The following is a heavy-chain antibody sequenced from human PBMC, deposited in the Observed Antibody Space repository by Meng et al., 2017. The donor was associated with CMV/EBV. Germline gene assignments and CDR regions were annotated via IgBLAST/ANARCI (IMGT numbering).Heavy chain of an antibody. CDR1: GFSLSTSGVG. V-gene: IGHV2-5*02. CDR2: IYWDDDK. Sequence: QITLNESGATLVKPTPALALNCPFSGFSLSTSGVGVGWIRQPPGKALEWLALIYWDDDKRYSPSLKSRLTITKDTSKNQVVLTKTNMDPVDTATYYCARIAAAGRFDYWGQGTLVTVSS. D-gene: IGHD6-13*01. CDR3: ARIAAAGRFDY. J-gene: IGHJ4*02.